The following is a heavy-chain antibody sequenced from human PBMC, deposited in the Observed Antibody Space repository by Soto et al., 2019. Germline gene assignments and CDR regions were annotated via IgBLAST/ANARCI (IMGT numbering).Heavy chain of an antibody. CDR3: ARATYYYARQFDY. D-gene: IGHD3-10*01. J-gene: IGHJ4*02. CDR2: ISNSGST. Sequence: SETLSLTCTVSGGSVSRDSYYWSWIRQPPGKGLEWIGYISNSGSTKYNPSLESRVTISIDTSKNHLSLKMSSVTAADTAVYYCARATYYYARQFDYWGQGTLVTVSS. V-gene: IGHV4-61*03. CDR1: GGSVSRDSYY.